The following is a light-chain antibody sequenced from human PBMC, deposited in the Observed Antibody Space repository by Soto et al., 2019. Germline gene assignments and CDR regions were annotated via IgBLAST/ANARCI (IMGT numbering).Light chain of an antibody. CDR1: SSNIGNNF. V-gene: IGLV1-51*01. Sequence: QSVLTQPPSVSAAPGQKVTISCSGSSSNIGNNFVSWYQQLPGTAPKLLIYDNNKRPSGIPDRFSGSKSGNTASLTISGLQAEDEADYSCCSYTDSGGWVFGGGTKLTVL. CDR3: CSYTDSGGWV. J-gene: IGLJ3*02. CDR2: DNN.